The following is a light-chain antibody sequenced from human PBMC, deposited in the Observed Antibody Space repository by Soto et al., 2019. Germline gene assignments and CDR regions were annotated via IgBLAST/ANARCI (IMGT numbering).Light chain of an antibody. J-gene: IGLJ1*01. V-gene: IGLV2-14*01. CDR2: EVS. Sequence: VXWXXXXXXXAPXXLISEVSNRPSXVSSRFYGXKSGXTXSLTISGXXAEDEADYYCSSYTTSDTLCVFGTGTKLTVL. CDR3: SSYTTSDTLCV.